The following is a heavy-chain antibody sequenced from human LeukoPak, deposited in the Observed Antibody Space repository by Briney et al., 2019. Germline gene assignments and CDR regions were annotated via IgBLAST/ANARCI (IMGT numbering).Heavy chain of an antibody. CDR3: ASLQILLWFGELLYPQNWFDP. Sequence: SVKVSCKASGGTFSSYAISWVRQTPGLGLEWMGGIIPIFGTANYAQKFQGRVTITADESTSTAYMELSSLRSEDTAVYYCASLQILLWFGELLYPQNWFDPWGQGTLVTVSS. D-gene: IGHD3-10*01. CDR2: IIPIFGTA. CDR1: GGTFSSYA. J-gene: IGHJ5*02. V-gene: IGHV1-69*13.